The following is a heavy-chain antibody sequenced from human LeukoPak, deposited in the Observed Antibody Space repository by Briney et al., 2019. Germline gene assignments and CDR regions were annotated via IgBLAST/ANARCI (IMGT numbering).Heavy chain of an antibody. CDR1: GFTVSSNY. CDR2: IYSGGST. D-gene: IGHD2-2*01. V-gene: IGHV3-53*01. Sequence: GGSLRLSCAASGFTVSSNYMSWVRQAPGKGLEWVSVIYSGGSTYYADSVKGRFTISRDNSKNTLYLQMNSLRAEDTAVYYCARDRYCSSNSCYLFGYYYYGMDVWGKGTTVTASS. CDR3: ARDRYCSSNSCYLFGYYYYGMDV. J-gene: IGHJ6*04.